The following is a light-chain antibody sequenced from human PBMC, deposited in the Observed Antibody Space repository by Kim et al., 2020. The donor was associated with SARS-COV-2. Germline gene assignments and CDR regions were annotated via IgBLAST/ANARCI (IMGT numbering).Light chain of an antibody. Sequence: DIQMTQSPSSLSASVGDRVTITCRASQGISSYLSWFQQKPGEAPKLLIYGASTLQSGVPSRFSGSGSGTDFTLTISSLQPEDVATYYCKKYNSAPQTFGQGTKVDIK. CDR2: GAS. CDR3: KKYNSAPQT. V-gene: IGKV1-27*01. CDR1: QGISSY. J-gene: IGKJ1*01.